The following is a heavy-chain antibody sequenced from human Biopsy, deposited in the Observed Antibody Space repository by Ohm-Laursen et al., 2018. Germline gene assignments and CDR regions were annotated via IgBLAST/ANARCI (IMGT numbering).Heavy chain of an antibody. CDR3: VRQGGYFQN. D-gene: IGHD5-12*01. Sequence: TLSLTWTVSGGSISSDWWSWIRQTPGKGLEWIGYVYYSGTTTYNPSLRSRVTISVDTSMNQISLRLSSVTAADTAVYYCVRQGGYFQNWGPGSQVAVSS. CDR2: VYYSGTT. V-gene: IGHV4-59*01. J-gene: IGHJ1*01. CDR1: GGSISSDW.